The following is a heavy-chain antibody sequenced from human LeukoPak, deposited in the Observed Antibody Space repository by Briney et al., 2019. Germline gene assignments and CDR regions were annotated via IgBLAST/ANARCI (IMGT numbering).Heavy chain of an antibody. J-gene: IGHJ4*02. CDR2: ISSNGGST. Sequence: GGSLRLSCSASGFTFSSYAMHWVRQAPGKGLEYVSAISSNGGSTYYADSVKGRFTISRDNFKNTLYLQMNSLRAEDTAVYYCAKDTSNYHDSSGYTSSFDYWGQGTLVTVSS. D-gene: IGHD3-22*01. CDR3: AKDTSNYHDSSGYTSSFDY. V-gene: IGHV3-64*04. CDR1: GFTFSSYA.